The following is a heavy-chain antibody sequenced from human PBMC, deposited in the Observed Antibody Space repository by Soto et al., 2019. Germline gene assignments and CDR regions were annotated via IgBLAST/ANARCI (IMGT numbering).Heavy chain of an antibody. CDR1: GGSVSDYY. D-gene: IGHD2-21*02. CDR3: VRGPYCGGDCYFAS. V-gene: IGHV4-4*07. J-gene: IGHJ4*02. Sequence: TSETLSLTCTVYGGSVSDYYWSWVRQPAGKGLEWIGRIHPGGNTNYSPSLMSRVTMSVDTSHNQFSLKLTSVTAADTAVYYCVRGPYCGGDCYFASWGQGALVTVSS. CDR2: IHPGGNT.